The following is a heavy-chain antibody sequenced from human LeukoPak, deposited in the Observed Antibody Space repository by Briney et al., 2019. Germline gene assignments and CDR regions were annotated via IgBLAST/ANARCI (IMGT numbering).Heavy chain of an antibody. J-gene: IGHJ5*02. D-gene: IGHD2-2*01. Sequence: SQTLSLTCAVSGGSISSGGYSWSWIRQPPGKGLEWIGYIYHSGSTYYNPSLKSRVTISVDRSKNQFSLKLSSVTAADTAVYYCARGGGWDIIVVPNWFDPWGQGTLVTVSS. CDR3: ARGGGWDIIVVPNWFDP. CDR2: IYHSGST. V-gene: IGHV4-30-2*01. CDR1: GGSISSGGYS.